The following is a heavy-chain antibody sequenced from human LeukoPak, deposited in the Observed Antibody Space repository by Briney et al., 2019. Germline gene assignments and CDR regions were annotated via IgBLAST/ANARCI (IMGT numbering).Heavy chain of an antibody. V-gene: IGHV3-64*01. CDR1: GFNFSDYA. CDR2: ISSNGGST. Sequence: GGSLRLSCAGSGFNFSDYAMHWVRQAPGKGLEYVSVISSNGGSTDYATSVKGRFSISRDNSKNTLYLQMNSLKAEDTAVYYCARGPSGYHNTGGQGTLVTVSS. J-gene: IGHJ4*02. D-gene: IGHD5-12*01. CDR3: ARGPSGYHNT.